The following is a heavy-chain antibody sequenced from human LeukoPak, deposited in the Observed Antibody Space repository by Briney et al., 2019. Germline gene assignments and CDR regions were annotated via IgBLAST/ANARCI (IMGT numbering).Heavy chain of an antibody. V-gene: IGHV3-48*01. CDR2: VRTRGDPT. CDR1: GFRFDSYP. Sequence: PGGSLRLSCAASGFRFDSYPMNWVRQPSGKGMEWLSNVRTRGDPTSYADSVRGRFTISRDNAKKSLFLQINSLRVEDTAVYFCVRDVDYAFDYWGQGVLVIVSS. CDR3: VRDVDYAFDY. D-gene: IGHD4-17*01. J-gene: IGHJ4*02.